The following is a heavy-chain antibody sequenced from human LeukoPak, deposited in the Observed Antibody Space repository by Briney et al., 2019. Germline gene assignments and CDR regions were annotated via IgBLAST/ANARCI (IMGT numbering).Heavy chain of an antibody. CDR1: GFTFSSYS. J-gene: IGHJ4*02. D-gene: IGHD3-10*01. CDR2: ISSSSSTI. V-gene: IGHV3-48*04. Sequence: PGGSLRLSCAASGFTFSSYSMNWVRQAPGKGLEWVSYISSSSSTIYYADSVKGRFTISRDNAKNSLYLQMNSLRAEDTALYYCAKVYGSGSYYKGFDYWGQGTLVTVSS. CDR3: AKVYGSGSYYKGFDY.